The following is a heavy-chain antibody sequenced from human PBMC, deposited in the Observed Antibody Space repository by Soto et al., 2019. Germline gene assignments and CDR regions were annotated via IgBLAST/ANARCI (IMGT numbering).Heavy chain of an antibody. CDR2: MNPNSGNT. CDR3: ARGKWLVLDY. CDR1: GYTFTSYD. D-gene: IGHD6-19*01. Sequence: QVQLVQSGAEVKKPGASVKVSCKASGYTFTSYDINWLRHATGQGLEWMGWMNPNSGNTGYAQKFQVRVTMTRNTSISTADMELSSLRSEDTAVYYCARGKWLVLDYWGQGTLVTVAS. J-gene: IGHJ4*02. V-gene: IGHV1-8*01.